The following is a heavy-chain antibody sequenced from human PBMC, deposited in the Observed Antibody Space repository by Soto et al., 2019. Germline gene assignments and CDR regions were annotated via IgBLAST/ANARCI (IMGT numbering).Heavy chain of an antibody. V-gene: IGHV3-30-3*01. CDR3: ARDFRRRGDQTNNIDY. CDR2: ISYDGSNK. Sequence: QVQLVESGGGVVQPGRSLRLSCAASGFTFSSYAMHWVRRAPGKGLEWVAVISYDGSNKYYADSVKGRFTISRDNSKNTLYLQMNSLRAEDTAVYYCARDFRRRGDQTNNIDYWGQGTLVTVSS. CDR1: GFTFSSYA. D-gene: IGHD7-27*01. J-gene: IGHJ4*02.